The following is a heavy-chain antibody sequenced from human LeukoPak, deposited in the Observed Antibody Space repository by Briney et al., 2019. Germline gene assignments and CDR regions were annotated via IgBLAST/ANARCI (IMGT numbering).Heavy chain of an antibody. CDR1: GGSISSSSYY. V-gene: IGHV4-61*05. CDR3: XXXXXXXXXDFLYQRGPFDD. D-gene: IGHD3-16*01. Sequence: PSETLSLTCTVSGGSISSSSYYWGWIRQPPGKGLEWIGYIYYSGSTNYNPSLKSRVTISVDTSKNQFSLKLSSVTAADTAVYXXXXXXXXXXXDFLYQRGPFDDWGQGTLVTVSS. CDR2: IYYSGST. J-gene: IGHJ4*02.